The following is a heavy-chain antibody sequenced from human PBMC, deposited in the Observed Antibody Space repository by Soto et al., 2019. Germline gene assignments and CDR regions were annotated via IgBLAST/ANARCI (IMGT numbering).Heavy chain of an antibody. CDR1: GYTFTSYG. J-gene: IGHJ6*02. V-gene: IGHV1-18*04. D-gene: IGHD6-6*01. Sequence: ASVKVSCKASGYTFTSYGISWVRQAPGQGLEWMGWISAYNGNTNYAQRLQGRVTMTTDTSTSTDSKELRSLQSNDTAVYYCARADEYSSLNGPDGYSYYYGMDVWGQGTTVTVSS. CDR2: ISAYNGNT. CDR3: ARADEYSSLNGPDGYSYYYGMDV.